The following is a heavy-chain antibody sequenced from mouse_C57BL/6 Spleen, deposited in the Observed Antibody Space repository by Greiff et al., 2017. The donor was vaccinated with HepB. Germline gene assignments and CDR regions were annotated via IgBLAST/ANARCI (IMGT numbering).Heavy chain of an antibody. J-gene: IGHJ4*01. CDR3: ARFVERAIDY. V-gene: IGHV1-81*01. Sequence: VQVVESGAELARPGASVKLSCKASGYTFPSYGISWVKQRTGQGLEWIGEIYPRSGNTYYNEKFKGKATLTADKSSSTAYMELRSLTSEDSAVYFCARFVERAIDYWGQGTSVTVSS. CDR2: IYPRSGNT. CDR1: GYTFPSYG.